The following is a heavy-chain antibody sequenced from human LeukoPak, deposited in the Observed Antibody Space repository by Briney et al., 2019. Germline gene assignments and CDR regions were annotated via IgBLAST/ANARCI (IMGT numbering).Heavy chain of an antibody. V-gene: IGHV3-23*01. Sequence: GGSLRLSCAASGFTFSSYAMSWVRQAPGKGLEWVSAISGSGGSTYYADSVKGRFTISRDNSKNTLYLQMNSLRAEDTAVYYCAKDLSWGEYGSGSYYDHWGQGTLVTVSS. CDR1: GFTFSSYA. J-gene: IGHJ5*02. CDR2: ISGSGGST. CDR3: AKDLSWGEYGSGSYYDH. D-gene: IGHD3-10*01.